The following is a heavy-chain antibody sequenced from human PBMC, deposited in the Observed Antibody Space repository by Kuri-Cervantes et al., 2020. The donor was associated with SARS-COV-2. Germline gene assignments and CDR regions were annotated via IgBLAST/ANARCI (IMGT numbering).Heavy chain of an antibody. CDR1: GFTFSSCW. Sequence: GESLKISCAASGFTFSSCWMSWVRQAPGKGLEWVANIKQDGSEKYYVDSVKGRFTISRDNAKNSLYLQMNSLRAEDTAVYYCARIPGYSSGWLAFDIWGQGTMVTVSS. D-gene: IGHD6-19*01. CDR3: ARIPGYSSGWLAFDI. J-gene: IGHJ3*02. CDR2: IKQDGSEK. V-gene: IGHV3-7*04.